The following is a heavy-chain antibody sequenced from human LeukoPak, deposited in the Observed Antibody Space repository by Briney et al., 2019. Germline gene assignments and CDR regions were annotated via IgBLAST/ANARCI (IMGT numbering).Heavy chain of an antibody. CDR3: ARVQSEVVVAATRSYYYYGMDV. CDR1: GGSISSGSYY. J-gene: IGHJ6*02. CDR2: NYTSRST. D-gene: IGHD2-15*01. Sequence: SETLSLTCTVSGGSISSGSYYWSWIRQPAGKGLEWIGRNYTSRSTNYNPSLKSRVTISVDTSKNQFSLKLSSVTAADTAVYYCARVQSEVVVAATRSYYYYGMDVWGQGTTVTVSS. V-gene: IGHV4-61*02.